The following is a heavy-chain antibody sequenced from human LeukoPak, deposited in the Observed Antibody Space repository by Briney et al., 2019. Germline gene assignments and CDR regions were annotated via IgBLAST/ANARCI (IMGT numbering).Heavy chain of an antibody. CDR1: GFTFSSYS. CDR3: ARQYYDFWRGYYYYYYYYMDV. D-gene: IGHD3-3*01. Sequence: GGSLRLSCAASGFTFSSYSMNWVRQAPGKGLEWVSSISSSSSYIYYADSVKGRFTISRDNAKNSLYLQMNSLRAEDTAVYYCARQYYDFWRGYYYYYYYYMDVWGKGTTVTVSS. V-gene: IGHV3-21*01. CDR2: ISSSSSYI. J-gene: IGHJ6*03.